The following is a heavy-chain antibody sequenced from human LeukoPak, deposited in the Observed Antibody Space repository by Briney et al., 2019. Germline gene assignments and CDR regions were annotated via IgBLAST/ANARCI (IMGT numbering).Heavy chain of an antibody. V-gene: IGHV1-8*03. CDR3: AREGFDY. CDR1: GYTFTNYD. Sequence: GASVEVSCNASGYTFTNYDINWVRQATGQGLEWMGYMNPNSGNTGYAQKFQGRVTITKNTSISTAYMELSSLRSEDTAVYYCAREGFDYWGQGTLVTVSS. J-gene: IGHJ4*02. CDR2: MNPNSGNT.